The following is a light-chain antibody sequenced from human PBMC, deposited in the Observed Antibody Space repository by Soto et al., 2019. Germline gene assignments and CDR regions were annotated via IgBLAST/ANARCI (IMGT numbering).Light chain of an antibody. CDR1: SSDIGGYNY. CDR3: TSYTSSSTNYV. V-gene: IGLV2-14*01. J-gene: IGLJ1*01. Sequence: QSALTQPASVSGSPGQSITISCTGTSSDIGGYNYVSWYQQHPGKAPKLMIYEVSNRPSGVSNRFSGSKSGNTASLAISGLQAEDEADYYCTSYTSSSTNYVFGTGTKVHV. CDR2: EVS.